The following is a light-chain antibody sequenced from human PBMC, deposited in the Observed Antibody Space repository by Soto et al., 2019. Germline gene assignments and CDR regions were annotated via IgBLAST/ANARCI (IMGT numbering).Light chain of an antibody. Sequence: EIVLTQSPATLSLSPGERATLSCRASQSVGSNLAWYQQKPGQAPRLLIYDASKRATGIPARFSGSGSGTDFTLTVSSLESEDFAVYYCQHRSKWPLTFGGGTKVEIK. V-gene: IGKV3-11*01. CDR3: QHRSKWPLT. J-gene: IGKJ4*01. CDR1: QSVGSN. CDR2: DAS.